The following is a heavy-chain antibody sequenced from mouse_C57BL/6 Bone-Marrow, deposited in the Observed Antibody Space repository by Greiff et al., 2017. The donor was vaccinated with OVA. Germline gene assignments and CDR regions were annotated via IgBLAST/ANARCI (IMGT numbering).Heavy chain of an antibody. CDR1: GFSLTSYG. D-gene: IGHD2-5*01. J-gene: IGHJ4*01. CDR3: ARKRGYSNYVVCAMDY. Sequence: QVQLQQSGPGLVQPSQSLSITCTVSGFSLTSYGVHWVRQSPGKGLEWLGVIWSGGSTDYNADFISRLSISKDNSKSQVFFKMNRLKADDTAIYDCARKRGYSNYVVCAMDYWGQGTSVTVSS. CDR2: IWSGGST. V-gene: IGHV2-2*01.